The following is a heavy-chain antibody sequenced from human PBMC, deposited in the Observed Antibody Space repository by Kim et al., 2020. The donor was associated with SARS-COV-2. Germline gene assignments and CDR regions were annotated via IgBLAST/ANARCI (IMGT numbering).Heavy chain of an antibody. Sequence: SETLSRTCAVYGGSFSGYYWSWIRQPPGKGLEWIGEINHSGRTNYNPSLKNRFTISVDTSKNQFSLKLTSVTAADTAVYYCARRLANTAGWGSHYCDLWGQGTLFTVSS. V-gene: IGHV4-34*01. CDR2: INHSGRT. J-gene: IGHJ4*02. CDR3: ARRLANTAGWGSHYCDL. CDR1: GGSFSGYY. D-gene: IGHD3-10*01.